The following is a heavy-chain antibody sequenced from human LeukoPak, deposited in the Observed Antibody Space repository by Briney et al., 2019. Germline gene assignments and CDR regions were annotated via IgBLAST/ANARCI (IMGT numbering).Heavy chain of an antibody. Sequence: SVKVSRKSSGYTFTSYGISWVRQAPGQGLEWMAWISAYNGNTNYAQELQGRVTMTTDTSTSTAYMELRSLRSDDTAVYYCARSHIVVVTASSPPDYWGQGTLVTVSS. CDR2: ISAYNGNT. D-gene: IGHD2-21*02. CDR3: ARSHIVVVTASSPPDY. J-gene: IGHJ4*02. CDR1: GYTFTSYG. V-gene: IGHV1-18*01.